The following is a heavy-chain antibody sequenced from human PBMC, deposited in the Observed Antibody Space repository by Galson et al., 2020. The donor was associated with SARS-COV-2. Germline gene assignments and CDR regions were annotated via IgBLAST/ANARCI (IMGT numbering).Heavy chain of an antibody. Sequence: GETLKNSCEASGYTLRSNGMHWVRQAPGKGLERVAVISYDGRNKHYTDTVKGRFTTSRDNSKNTLYLQMNRLRAKDTSVYYGSKDGKYYDIFTGYYMVGYYYYYYGMDVWGQGTTVTVSS. J-gene: IGHJ6*02. CDR2: ISYDGRNK. V-gene: IGHV3-30*18. CDR1: GYTLRSNG. CDR3: SKDGKYYDIFTGYYMVGYYYYYYGMDV. D-gene: IGHD3-9*01.